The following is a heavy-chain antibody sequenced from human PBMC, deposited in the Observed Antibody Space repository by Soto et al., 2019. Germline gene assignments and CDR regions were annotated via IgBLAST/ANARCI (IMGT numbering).Heavy chain of an antibody. CDR1: GFTFSSYA. V-gene: IGHV3-23*01. CDR2: ISGSGGST. D-gene: IGHD3-16*02. J-gene: IGHJ3*02. Sequence: GGSLRLSCAASGFTFSSYAMSWVRQAPGKELDWVSAISGSGGSTYYADSVKGRFTISRDNSKNTLYLQMNSLRAEDTAVYYCAKEYDYVWGSYRYPDAFDIWGQGTMVTVSS. CDR3: AKEYDYVWGSYRYPDAFDI.